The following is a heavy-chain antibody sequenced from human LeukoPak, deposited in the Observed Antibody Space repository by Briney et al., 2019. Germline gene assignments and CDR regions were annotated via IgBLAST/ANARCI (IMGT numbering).Heavy chain of an antibody. CDR3: ARFSGSGWPPNDYFDY. Sequence: SETLSLTCTVSGGSISSSSYYWGWIRQPPGKGLEWIGSICYSGSTYYNPSLKSRVTISVDTSKNQFSLKLSSVTAADTAVYYCARFSGSGWPPNDYFDYWGQGTLVTVSS. V-gene: IGHV4-39*01. CDR1: GGSISSSSYY. CDR2: ICYSGST. J-gene: IGHJ4*02. D-gene: IGHD6-19*01.